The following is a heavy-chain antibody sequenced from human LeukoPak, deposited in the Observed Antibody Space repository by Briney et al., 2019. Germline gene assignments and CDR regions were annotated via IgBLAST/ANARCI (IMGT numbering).Heavy chain of an antibody. J-gene: IGHJ2*01. CDR2: ISYDGSNK. D-gene: IGHD3-10*01. V-gene: IGHV3-30*18. CDR3: AKSSLRGHSLWYFDL. CDR1: GFTFSSYG. Sequence: PGGSLRLSCAASGFTFSSYGMHWVRQAPGKGLEWVAVISYDGSNKYDAASVKGRFTISRDNSKNTLYLQMNKLRVEDTAVYYCAKSSLRGHSLWYFDLWGRGTPVTVSS.